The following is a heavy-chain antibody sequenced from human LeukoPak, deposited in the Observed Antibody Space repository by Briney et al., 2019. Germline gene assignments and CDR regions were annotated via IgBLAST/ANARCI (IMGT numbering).Heavy chain of an antibody. V-gene: IGHV4-59*01. J-gene: IGHJ4*02. CDR1: GGSFSGYY. CDR2: IYYSGST. D-gene: IGHD2-15*01. Sequence: ATEPLSLTCAVYGGSFSGYYWSCIRQPPGKGLEWIGYIYYSGSTNYNPSLKSRVTISVDTSTNQFSLKLSSVTAADTAVYYCARDPRYCSGGSCGFDYWGQGTLVTVSS. CDR3: ARDPRYCSGGSCGFDY.